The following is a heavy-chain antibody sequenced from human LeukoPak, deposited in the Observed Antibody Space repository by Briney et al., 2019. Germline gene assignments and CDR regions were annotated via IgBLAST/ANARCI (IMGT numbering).Heavy chain of an antibody. CDR1: GFTFSSYS. J-gene: IGHJ4*02. CDR3: ARSHSYGSGMYYFDY. CDR2: ISSSSSYI. D-gene: IGHD3-10*01. V-gene: IGHV3-21*01. Sequence: GGSLRLSCSGSGFTFSSYSMHWVRQAPGKGLEWVSSISSSSSYIYYADSVKGRFTISRDNAKNSLYLQMNSLRAEDTAVYYCARSHSYGSGMYYFDYWGQGTLVTVSS.